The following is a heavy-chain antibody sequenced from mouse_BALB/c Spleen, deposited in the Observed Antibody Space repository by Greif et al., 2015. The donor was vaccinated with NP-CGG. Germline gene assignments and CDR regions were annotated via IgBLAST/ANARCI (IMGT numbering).Heavy chain of an antibody. CDR2: IRNKANGYTT. CDR1: GFTFTDYY. D-gene: IGHD1-2*01. J-gene: IGHJ4*01. Sequence: EVQLVESGGGLVQPGGSLRLSCATPGFTFTDYYMSWVRQPPGKALEWLGFIRNKANGYTTEYSASVKGRFTISRDNSQSILYLQMNTLRAEDSATYYCARDGDYGYYAMDYWGQGTSVTVSS. CDR3: ARDGDYGYYAMDY. V-gene: IGHV7-3*02.